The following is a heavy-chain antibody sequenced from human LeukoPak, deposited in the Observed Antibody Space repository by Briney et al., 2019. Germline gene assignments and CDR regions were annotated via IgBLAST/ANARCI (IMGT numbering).Heavy chain of an antibody. D-gene: IGHD3-3*01. CDR3: AKGTPPYYDFWSTYYYYMDV. Sequence: GGSLRLSCAASGFTFDDYAMHWVRPAPGKGLEWVSFISGDGDSTYYADSVKGRFTISRDNSKNSLYLQMNSLRTEDTALYYCAKGTPPYYDFWSTYYYYMDVWGKGTTVTVSS. V-gene: IGHV3-43*02. CDR1: GFTFDDYA. J-gene: IGHJ6*03. CDR2: ISGDGDST.